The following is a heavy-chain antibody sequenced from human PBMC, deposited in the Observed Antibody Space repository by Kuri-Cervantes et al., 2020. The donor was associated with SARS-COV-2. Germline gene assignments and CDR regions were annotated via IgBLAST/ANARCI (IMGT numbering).Heavy chain of an antibody. V-gene: IGHV1-24*01. CDR3: ANLLVGFGDAFDI. CDR1: GYTLTKLS. D-gene: IGHD3-10*01. CDR2: FDPEDGKP. J-gene: IGHJ3*02. Sequence: ASVKVSCKVSGYTLTKLSMHWVRQAPGRGLEWMGGFDPEDGKPIYTHKFQDRVTMTEDTSTDTAYMELRSLRSEDTAVYYCANLLVGFGDAFDIWGQGTMVTVS.